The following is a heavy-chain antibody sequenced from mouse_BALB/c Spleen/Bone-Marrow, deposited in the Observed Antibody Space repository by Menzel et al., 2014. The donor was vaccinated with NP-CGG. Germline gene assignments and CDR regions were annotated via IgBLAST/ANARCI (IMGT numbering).Heavy chain of an antibody. CDR1: GYSFTGYT. V-gene: IGHV1-18*01. CDR3: ARGHYYGYYFDY. D-gene: IGHD1-2*01. Sequence: VQLQQPGPELVKPGASMKISCKASGYSFTGYTMNWVKQSHGKNLEWIGLINPYNGGTSYNQKFKGKATLTVDKSSSTAYIELLGLTSEDSAVYYCARGHYYGYYFDYWGQGTTLTASS. J-gene: IGHJ2*01. CDR2: INPYNGGT.